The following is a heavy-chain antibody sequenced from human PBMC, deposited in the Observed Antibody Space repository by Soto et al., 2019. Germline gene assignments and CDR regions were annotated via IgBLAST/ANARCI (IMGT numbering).Heavy chain of an antibody. CDR2: ISSSGSTI. CDR3: ARETNWNYGNFDY. Sequence: HPGGSLRLSCAASGFTFSSYEMNWVRQAPGKGLEWVSYISSSGSTIYYADSVKGRFTISRDNAKNSLYLQMNSLRAEDTAVYYCARETNWNYGNFDYWGQGTLVTVSS. V-gene: IGHV3-48*03. J-gene: IGHJ4*02. D-gene: IGHD1-7*01. CDR1: GFTFSSYE.